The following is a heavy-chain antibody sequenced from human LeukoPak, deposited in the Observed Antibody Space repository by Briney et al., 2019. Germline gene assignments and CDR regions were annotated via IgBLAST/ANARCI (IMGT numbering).Heavy chain of an antibody. CDR1: GGSISSGGYS. CDR3: ARTPSYYGSGSYYAFDI. Sequence: SQTLSPTCAVSGGSISSGGYSWSWIRQPPGKGLEWIGYIYHSGSTYYNPSLKSRVTISVDRSKNQFSLKLSSVTAADTAVYYCARTPSYYGSGSYYAFDIWGQGTMVTVSS. V-gene: IGHV4-30-2*01. D-gene: IGHD3-10*01. J-gene: IGHJ3*02. CDR2: IYHSGST.